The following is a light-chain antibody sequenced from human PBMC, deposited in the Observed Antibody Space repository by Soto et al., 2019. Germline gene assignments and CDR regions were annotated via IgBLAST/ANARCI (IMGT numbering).Light chain of an antibody. V-gene: IGKV1-6*01. CDR1: QGIRND. J-gene: IGKJ1*01. CDR2: AAF. Sequence: IQLTQSPSFLSASLGDRVTITCRASQGIRNDLGWYQQKPGKAPKLLIYAAFTLQSGVPSRFSGSGSDTDFTLTISSLQPEDFATYYCLQDYTYPWTFGQGTKVDIK. CDR3: LQDYTYPWT.